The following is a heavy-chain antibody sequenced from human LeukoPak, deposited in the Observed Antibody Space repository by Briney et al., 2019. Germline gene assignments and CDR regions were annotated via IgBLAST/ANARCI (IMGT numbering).Heavy chain of an antibody. CDR1: GFTFSSYT. Sequence: GGSLRLSCAASGFTFSSYTMNWVRQAPGKGLVWVSRINSDGSSTSYADSVKGRFTISRDNAKNTLYLQMNSLRAEDTAVYYCTRARYSSSYDAFDIWGQGTMVTVSS. CDR3: TRARYSSSYDAFDI. J-gene: IGHJ3*02. D-gene: IGHD6-13*01. CDR2: INSDGSST. V-gene: IGHV3-74*01.